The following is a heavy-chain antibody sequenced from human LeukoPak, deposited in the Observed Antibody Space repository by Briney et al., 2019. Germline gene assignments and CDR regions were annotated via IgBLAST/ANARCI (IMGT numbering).Heavy chain of an antibody. CDR1: GFTFTEYN. J-gene: IGHJ5*02. Sequence: GGSLRLSCVASGFTFTEYNMNWVRQAPGKGPEWASSISASSSDIYYADSVKGRFTMARDNAKNSLYLQMNSLRAEGSAVYYCARGCVGVQRNDWFDTWGQGALVTVSS. CDR3: ARGCVGVQRNDWFDT. D-gene: IGHD2-2*01. CDR2: ISASSSDI. V-gene: IGHV3-21*01.